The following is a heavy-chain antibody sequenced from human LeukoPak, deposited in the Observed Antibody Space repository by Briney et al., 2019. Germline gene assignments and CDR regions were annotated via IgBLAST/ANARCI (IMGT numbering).Heavy chain of an antibody. D-gene: IGHD2-15*01. Sequence: GGSLRLSCAGSGVIFSNYGMHWVRQAPGMGLEWLSAITGSGSNTYYADSAKGRFTISRDNSKNTLYLQMNSLRAEDTAVYYCASRDPCSGGTCYALAYWGQGTLVTVSS. CDR1: GVIFSNYG. J-gene: IGHJ4*02. CDR2: ITGSGSNT. V-gene: IGHV3-23*01. CDR3: ASRDPCSGGTCYALAY.